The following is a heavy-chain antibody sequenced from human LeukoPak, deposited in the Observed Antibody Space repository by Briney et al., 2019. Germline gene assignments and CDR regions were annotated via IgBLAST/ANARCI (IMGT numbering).Heavy chain of an antibody. J-gene: IGHJ3*02. Sequence: ASVKVSCKASGYTFTSYDINWVRQATGQGLEWMGWMNPNSGNTGYAQKFQGSATMTRNTSISTAYMELSSLRSEDTAVYYCARGAAAGDDAFDIWGQGTMVTVSS. D-gene: IGHD6-13*01. CDR2: MNPNSGNT. V-gene: IGHV1-8*01. CDR1: GYTFTSYD. CDR3: ARGAAAGDDAFDI.